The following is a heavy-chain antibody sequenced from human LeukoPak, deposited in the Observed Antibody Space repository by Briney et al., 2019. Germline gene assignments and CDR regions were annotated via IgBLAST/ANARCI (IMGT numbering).Heavy chain of an antibody. CDR1: GFTFSSYW. Sequence: PGGSLRLSCAASGFTFSSYWMSWVRQAPGKGLEWVANIKQDGSEKYYVDSVKGRFTISRDNAKNSLYLQMNSLRAEDTAVYYCARDVTMVRGVIIYYYYYMDVWGKGTTVTVSS. CDR3: ARDVTMVRGVIIYYYYYMDV. J-gene: IGHJ6*03. CDR2: IKQDGSEK. V-gene: IGHV3-7*01. D-gene: IGHD3-10*01.